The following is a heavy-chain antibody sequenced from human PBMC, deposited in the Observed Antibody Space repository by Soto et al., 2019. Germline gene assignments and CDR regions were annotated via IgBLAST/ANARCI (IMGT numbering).Heavy chain of an antibody. CDR3: ARGLITIFGVVPGGLDY. D-gene: IGHD3-3*01. J-gene: IGHJ4*02. Sequence: QVQLVQSGAEVKKPGSSVKVSCKASGGTFSSYAISWVRQAPGQGLEWMGGIIPIFGTANYAQKFQGRVTITADESTSTAYMELSSRRSEDTAVYYCARGLITIFGVVPGGLDYWGQGTLVTVSS. V-gene: IGHV1-69*01. CDR2: IIPIFGTA. CDR1: GGTFSSYA.